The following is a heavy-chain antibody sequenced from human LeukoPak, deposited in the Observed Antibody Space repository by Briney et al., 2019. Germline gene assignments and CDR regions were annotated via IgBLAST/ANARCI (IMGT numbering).Heavy chain of an antibody. CDR3: TTDRRYCSGGTCYYDRNY. J-gene: IGHJ4*02. CDR1: GFTFSSAW. V-gene: IGHV3-15*01. D-gene: IGHD2-15*01. Sequence: PGGSLRLSCAASGFTFSSAWMTWVRQAPGKGLEWVGRIKSKIGGGTTEYAAPVKGRFTISRDDSKNTVYLQMNSLQTEDTAVYYCTTDRRYCSGGTCYYDRNYWGQGTLVTVSS. CDR2: IKSKIGGGTT.